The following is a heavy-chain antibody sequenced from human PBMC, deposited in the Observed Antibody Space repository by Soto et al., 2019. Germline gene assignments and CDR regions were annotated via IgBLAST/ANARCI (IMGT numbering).Heavy chain of an antibody. CDR3: ARNPITIFGVVIYWFDT. V-gene: IGHV1-18*01. Sequence: GASVKVSCKASGYTFTSCGISWVRQAPGQGLEWMGWISAYNGNTNYAQKLQGRVTMTTDTSTSTAYMELRSLRSDDTAVYYCARNPITIFGVVIYWFDTWRQGTLVNDSS. CDR2: ISAYNGNT. J-gene: IGHJ5*02. CDR1: GYTFTSCG. D-gene: IGHD3-3*01.